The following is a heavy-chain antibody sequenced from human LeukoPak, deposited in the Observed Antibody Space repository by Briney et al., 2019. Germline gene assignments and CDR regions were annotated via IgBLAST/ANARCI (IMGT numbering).Heavy chain of an antibody. V-gene: IGHV4-59*08. CDR1: GGSIGSYY. CDR3: ARVRDDYYDSLYYFDY. Sequence: SETLSLTCTVSGGSIGSYYWSWIRQPPGKGLEWIGYIFYSGSTNYNPSLKSRVTISVDTSKNQFSLKLSSVTAADTAVYYCARVRDDYYDSLYYFDYWGQGTLVTVSS. J-gene: IGHJ4*02. CDR2: IFYSGST. D-gene: IGHD3-22*01.